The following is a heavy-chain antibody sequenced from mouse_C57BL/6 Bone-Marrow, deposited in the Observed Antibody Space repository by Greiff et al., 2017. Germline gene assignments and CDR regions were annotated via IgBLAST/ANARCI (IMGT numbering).Heavy chain of an antibody. CDR3: AREYSKDFDY. J-gene: IGHJ2*01. Sequence: EVHLVESGPGLVKPSQSLSLTCSVTGYSITSGYYWNWIRQFPGNKLEWMGYISYDGSNNYNPSLKNRISITRDTSKNQFFLKLNSVTTEDTATYYCAREYSKDFDYWGQGTTLTVSS. D-gene: IGHD2-5*01. V-gene: IGHV3-6*01. CDR2: ISYDGSN. CDR1: GYSITSGYY.